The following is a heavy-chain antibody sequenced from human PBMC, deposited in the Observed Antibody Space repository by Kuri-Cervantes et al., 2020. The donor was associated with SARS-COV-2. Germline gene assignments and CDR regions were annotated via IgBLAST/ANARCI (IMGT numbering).Heavy chain of an antibody. V-gene: IGHV3-21*01. CDR1: GFTFSSYS. J-gene: IGHJ3*02. CDR2: ISSSSSYI. D-gene: IGHD3-16*01. Sequence: LSLTCAASGFTFSSYSMNWVRQAPGKGLEWVSSISSSSSYIYYADSVKGRFTISRDNAKNSLYLQMNSLRAEDTAVYYCARSWGPSGSFDIWGQGTMVTVSS. CDR3: ARSWGPSGSFDI.